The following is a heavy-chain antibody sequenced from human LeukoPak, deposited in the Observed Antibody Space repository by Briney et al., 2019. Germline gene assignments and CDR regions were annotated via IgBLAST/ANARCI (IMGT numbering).Heavy chain of an antibody. CDR1: GFTFSSYG. J-gene: IGHJ4*02. Sequence: GGSLRLSCAASGFTFSSYGMHWVRQAPGKGLEWVSGISWNSGSIGYADSVKGRFTISRDNAKNSLYLQMNSLRAEDTALYYCAKDGYGDRFYYFDYWGQGTLVTVSS. D-gene: IGHD4-17*01. V-gene: IGHV3-9*01. CDR3: AKDGYGDRFYYFDY. CDR2: ISWNSGSI.